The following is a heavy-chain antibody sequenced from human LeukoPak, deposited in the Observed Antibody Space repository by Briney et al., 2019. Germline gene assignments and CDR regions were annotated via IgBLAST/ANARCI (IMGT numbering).Heavy chain of an antibody. J-gene: IGHJ6*02. CDR3: ARVLTGYYSHYGMDV. Sequence: SETLSLTCAVSGYSISNGYWWSWVRQPPGKGLEWIGEIYHSGSTNYNPSLKSRVTISVDKSKNQFSLTLSSVTAADTAVYYCARVLTGYYSHYGMDVWGQGTTVTVSS. D-gene: IGHD3-9*01. CDR1: GYSISNGYW. V-gene: IGHV4-4*02. CDR2: IYHSGST.